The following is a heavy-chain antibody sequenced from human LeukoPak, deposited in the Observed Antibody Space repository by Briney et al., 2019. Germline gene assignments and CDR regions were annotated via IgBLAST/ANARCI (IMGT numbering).Heavy chain of an antibody. J-gene: IGHJ6*03. V-gene: IGHV3-73*01. CDR2: IRSKANSYAA. CDR1: GFTFSGSA. CDR3: TRVDDILTGFHMDV. D-gene: IGHD3-9*01. Sequence: GGSLRLSCAASGFTFSGSAMHWVRQASGKGLEWVGRIRSKANSYAAAYAASVKGRFTISRDDSKNTAYLQMNSLKTEDTAVYYCTRVDDILTGFHMDVWGKGTTVTISS.